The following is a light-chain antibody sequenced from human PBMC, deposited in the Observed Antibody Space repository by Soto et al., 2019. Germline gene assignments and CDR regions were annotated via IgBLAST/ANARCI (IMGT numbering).Light chain of an antibody. Sequence: IQLTQSPSSLSESVGETVTITCRASQDIDNSLNWYQHKPGKAPKLLVYAVSFLETGVPSRFSGRGSWTVFSLTINSLQSDDFATYYCQQHDGRPTMTFGQGTRLDSK. J-gene: IGKJ5*01. CDR1: QDIDNS. CDR3: QQHDGRPTMT. CDR2: AVS. V-gene: IGKV1-33*01.